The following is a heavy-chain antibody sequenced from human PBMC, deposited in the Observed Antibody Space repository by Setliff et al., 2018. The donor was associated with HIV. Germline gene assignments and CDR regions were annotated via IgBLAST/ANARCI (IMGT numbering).Heavy chain of an antibody. Sequence: GGSLRLSCAATGFTFSNYGMHWVRQAPAKGLEWVSSISSSSGTIYYADSVKDRFTISRDNAKNSLYLQMNSLRAEDTAVYFYARLPQDVRSSIDFWGQGTLVTVSS. J-gene: IGHJ4*02. V-gene: IGHV3-48*01. CDR2: ISSSSGTI. CDR1: GFTFSNYG. CDR3: ARLPQDVRSSIDF. D-gene: IGHD6-6*01.